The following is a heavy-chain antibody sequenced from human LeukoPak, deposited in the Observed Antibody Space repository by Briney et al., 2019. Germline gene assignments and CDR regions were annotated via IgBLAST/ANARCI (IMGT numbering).Heavy chain of an antibody. D-gene: IGHD1-1*01. CDR1: GFTFSSYS. Sequence: GGPLRLSCAASGFTFSSYSMTWVRQAPGKGLEWVANIKYDGNEEYYVDSVRGRFTISRDNAKNSLYLQLNSLRVEDTAVYYCKSGGAAPGSFDYWGQGTLVTVS. J-gene: IGHJ4*02. CDR2: IKYDGNEE. CDR3: KSGGAAPGSFDY. V-gene: IGHV3-7*01.